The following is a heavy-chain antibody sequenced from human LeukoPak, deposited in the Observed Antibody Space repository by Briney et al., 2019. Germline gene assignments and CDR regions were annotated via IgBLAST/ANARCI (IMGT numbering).Heavy chain of an antibody. CDR2: INHSGST. Sequence: SETLSLTCAVYGGSFSSYYWSWVRQPPGKGLEWVGEINHSGSTNYNPSLRSRVTISVDTSKNQFSLKLSSVTAADTAVYYCARDSSWAFDYWGQGTLVTVSS. CDR1: GGSFSSYY. J-gene: IGHJ4*02. CDR3: ARDSSWAFDY. D-gene: IGHD6-13*01. V-gene: IGHV4-34*01.